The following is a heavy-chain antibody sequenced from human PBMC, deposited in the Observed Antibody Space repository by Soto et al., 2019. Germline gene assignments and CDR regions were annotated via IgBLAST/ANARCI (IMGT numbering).Heavy chain of an antibody. V-gene: IGHV1-2*04. CDR3: VRGGSAIVVVITTPLDWYFDL. CDR2: INPNSGGT. Sequence: QVQLVQSGAEVKKPGASVKVSCKASGYTFTGYYMHWVRQAPGQGLEWMGWINPNSGGTNYAQKFQGWVTMTRDTSISTAYMELSRLRSDDTAVYYCVRGGSAIVVVITTPLDWYFDLWGRGTLVTVSS. CDR1: GYTFTGYY. D-gene: IGHD3-22*01. J-gene: IGHJ2*01.